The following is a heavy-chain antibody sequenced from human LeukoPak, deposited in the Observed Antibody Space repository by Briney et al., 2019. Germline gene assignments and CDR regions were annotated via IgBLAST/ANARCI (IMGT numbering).Heavy chain of an antibody. J-gene: IGHJ5*02. CDR3: ARATMRGFLDRFDP. CDR1: GGTFSSYA. D-gene: IGHD3-3*01. V-gene: IGHV1-69*13. CDR2: IIPIFGTA. Sequence: SAKVSCKASGGTFSSYAISWVRQAPGQGLEWMGGIIPIFGTANYAQKFQGRVTITADESTSTAYMELSSLRSEDTAVYYCARATMRGFLDRFDPWGQGTLVTVSS.